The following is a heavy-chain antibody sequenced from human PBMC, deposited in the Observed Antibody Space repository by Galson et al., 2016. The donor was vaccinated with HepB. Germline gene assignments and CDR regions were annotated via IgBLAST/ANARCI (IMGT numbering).Heavy chain of an antibody. CDR1: GFSLTTAGVG. V-gene: IGHV2-5*02. Sequence: PALVKPTQTLTLTCTFSGFSLTTAGVGVGWIRQSPEKALEWLALVYWDDDKRHSPSLRSRLTIIRDASKNQVVLTMSNVDPVDTGTYYCARRGGNCFPACGFDFWGQGIQVTVSP. J-gene: IGHJ4*02. CDR3: ARRGGNCFPACGFDF. CDR2: VYWDDDK. D-gene: IGHD2-21*01.